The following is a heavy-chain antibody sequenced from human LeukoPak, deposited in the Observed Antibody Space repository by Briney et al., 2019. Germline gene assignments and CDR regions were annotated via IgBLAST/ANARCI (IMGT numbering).Heavy chain of an antibody. Sequence: PGGSLRLSCAASGFTFSSYEMNWVRQAPGKGLEWVSYISRSGSTIYYADSVKGRFTISRDNAKNSLYLQMNSLRAEDTAVYYCARAPVPAAMGYYYYYYMDVWGKGTTVTVSS. CDR3: ARAPVPAAMGYYYYYYMDV. CDR1: GFTFSSYE. J-gene: IGHJ6*03. V-gene: IGHV3-48*03. CDR2: ISRSGSTI. D-gene: IGHD2-2*01.